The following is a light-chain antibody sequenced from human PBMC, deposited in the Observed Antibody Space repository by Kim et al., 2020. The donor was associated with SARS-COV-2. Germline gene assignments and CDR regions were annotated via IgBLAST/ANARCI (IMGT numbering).Light chain of an antibody. Sequence: SITNSCTETRSNVGGYNYVSWYKHHPGKATKLMIYDVSNRPSGVSNRFSGSKSGNTASLTISGLQTEDEADYYCSSYTTSSTSYVFGTGTKVTVL. CDR3: SSYTTSSTSYV. J-gene: IGLJ1*01. V-gene: IGLV2-14*03. CDR2: DVS. CDR1: RSNVGGYNY.